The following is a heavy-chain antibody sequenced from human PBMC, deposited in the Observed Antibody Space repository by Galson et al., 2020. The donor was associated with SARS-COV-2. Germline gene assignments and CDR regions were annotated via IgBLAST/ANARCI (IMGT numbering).Heavy chain of an antibody. Sequence: SETLSLTCTVSGGSISSYYWSWIRQPPGKGLEWIGYIYYSGSPNYNPSLKSRVTISLDTAKNRLSLRLSSVTAADTAVYYCAREGYYDSSGYYHHDAFDIWGQGTMVTVSS. CDR1: GGSISSYY. D-gene: IGHD3-22*01. V-gene: IGHV4-59*01. CDR3: AREGYYDSSGYYHHDAFDI. J-gene: IGHJ3*02. CDR2: IYYSGSP.